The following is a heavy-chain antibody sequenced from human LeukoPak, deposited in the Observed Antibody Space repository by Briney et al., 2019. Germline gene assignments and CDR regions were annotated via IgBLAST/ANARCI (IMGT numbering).Heavy chain of an antibody. J-gene: IGHJ4*02. V-gene: IGHV4-59*01. Sequence: SETLSLTCTVSGGSISSYYWSWIRQPPGKGLGWIGYIYYSWSTNYNPSLKSRVTVSVDTSKNQFSLKLSSVTAADTAVYYCARGGSSWDFDYWGQGTLVTVSS. CDR2: IYYSWST. D-gene: IGHD6-13*01. CDR3: ARGGSSWDFDY. CDR1: GGSISSYY.